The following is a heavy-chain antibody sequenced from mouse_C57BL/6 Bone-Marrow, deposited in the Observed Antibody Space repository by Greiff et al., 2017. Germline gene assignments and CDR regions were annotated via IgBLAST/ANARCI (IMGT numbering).Heavy chain of an antibody. CDR3: ARDGSSSDY. Sequence: VKLVESGGGLVKPGGSLKLSCAASGFTFSSYAMSWVRQTPEKRLEWVATMSDGGSYTYYPDNVKGRFTISRDNAQNNLYLQMSHLKSEDTAMYYCARDGSSSDYWGQGTTLTVSS. J-gene: IGHJ2*01. CDR1: GFTFSSYA. V-gene: IGHV5-4*01. D-gene: IGHD1-1*01. CDR2: MSDGGSYT.